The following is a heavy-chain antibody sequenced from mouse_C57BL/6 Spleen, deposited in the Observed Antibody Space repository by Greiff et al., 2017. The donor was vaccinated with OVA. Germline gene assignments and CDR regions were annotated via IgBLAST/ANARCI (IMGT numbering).Heavy chain of an antibody. Sequence: VHLVESGPGLVQPSQSLSITCTVSGFSLTSYGVHWVRQSPGKGLEWLGVIWSGGSTDYNAAFISRLSISKDNSKSQVFFKMNSLQADDTAIYHCARKNRDWYFDVWGTGTTVTVSS. V-gene: IGHV2-2*01. CDR1: GFSLTSYG. J-gene: IGHJ1*03. CDR3: ARKNRDWYFDV. D-gene: IGHD2-14*01. CDR2: IWSGGST.